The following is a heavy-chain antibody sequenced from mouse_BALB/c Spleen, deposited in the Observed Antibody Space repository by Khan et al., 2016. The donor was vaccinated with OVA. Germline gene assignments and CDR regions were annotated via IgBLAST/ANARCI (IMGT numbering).Heavy chain of an antibody. V-gene: IGHV1S41*01. CDR3: ARENYYGRSCYAMDY. J-gene: IGHJ4*01. CDR2: IGTGSSTA. Sequence: DLVKPAASLKLSCKASGYTFTSYWINWIQQTPGKGLEWIGRIGTGSSTAYYNDMFKGMATLTVDTTSHTVYINISSLSSDDVAVSSFARENYYGRSCYAMDYWGQGTSVTVSA. D-gene: IGHD1-1*01. CDR1: GYTFTSYW.